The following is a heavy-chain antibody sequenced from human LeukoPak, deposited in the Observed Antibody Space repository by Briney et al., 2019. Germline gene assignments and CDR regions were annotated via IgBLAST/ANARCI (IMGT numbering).Heavy chain of an antibody. CDR3: ASGGYSYGFDY. Sequence: KPSETLSLTCTVSGGSISSYYWSWIRQPPGKGLEWIGYIYHNGNTYYSPSLKGRVTISVDRSKNQLSLKLSSVTAADTAMYYCASGGYSYGFDYWGQGTLVTVSS. J-gene: IGHJ4*02. CDR2: IYHNGNT. D-gene: IGHD5-18*01. CDR1: GGSISSYY. V-gene: IGHV4-59*12.